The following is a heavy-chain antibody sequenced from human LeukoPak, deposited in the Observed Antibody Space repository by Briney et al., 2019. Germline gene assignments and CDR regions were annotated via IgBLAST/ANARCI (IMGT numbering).Heavy chain of an antibody. CDR3: IPDLPFDS. V-gene: IGHV3-49*04. CDR1: GFTFGDYG. D-gene: IGHD1-14*01. Sequence: PGGPLRLPCIVSGFTFGDYGMSWVRQPPGKGLEWVGFIRSKTYGGTTEYAASVKGRFTISRDDSISILYLHKNSLKTEDSALYYCIPDLPFDSWGQGTLVTVSS. CDR2: IRSKTYGGTT. J-gene: IGHJ4*02.